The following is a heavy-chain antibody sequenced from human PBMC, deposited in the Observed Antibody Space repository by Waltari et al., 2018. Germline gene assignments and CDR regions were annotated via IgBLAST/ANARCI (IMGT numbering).Heavy chain of an antibody. CDR2: MRADEIEI. J-gene: IGHJ4*02. Sequence: EVHLVESGGGLVQPGGTLRPSCAGPGFTFSRDWMLWVGQAPGKKLEWVANMRADEIEIYYDDAVEGRFTISRDNAKNSLYLQMNSLRVEDTAVYFCARESQFGRGPFDYWGQGTLVTVSS. CDR1: GFTFSRDW. D-gene: IGHD3-3*01. V-gene: IGHV3-7*01. CDR3: ARESQFGRGPFDY.